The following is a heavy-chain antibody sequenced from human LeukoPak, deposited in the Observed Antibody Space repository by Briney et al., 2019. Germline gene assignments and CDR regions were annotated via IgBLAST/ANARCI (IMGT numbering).Heavy chain of an antibody. CDR2: IKSKTDGGTT. CDR3: TTSIGGWQTFDY. Sequence: GGSLRLSCAASGFTFSNAWMSWVRQAPGKGLEWVGRIKSKTDGGTTDYAAPVKGRFTISRDDSKNTLYLQMNSLKTEDTAVYYCTTSIGGWQTFDYWGQGTLVTVSS. J-gene: IGHJ4*02. D-gene: IGHD6-19*01. CDR1: GFTFSNAW. V-gene: IGHV3-15*01.